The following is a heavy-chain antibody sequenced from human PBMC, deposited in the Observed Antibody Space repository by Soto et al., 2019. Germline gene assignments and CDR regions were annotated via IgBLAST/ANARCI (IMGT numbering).Heavy chain of an antibody. J-gene: IGHJ4*02. D-gene: IGHD5-18*01. CDR1: GYSISSGYY. CDR3: ARTPRGIQLCFFDY. V-gene: IGHV4-38-2*01. Sequence: SETLSLTCAVSGYSISSGYYWGWIRQPPGKGLEWIGSIYHSGSTYYNPSLKSRVTISVDTSKNQFSLKLSSVTAADTAVYYCARTPRGIQLCFFDYWGQGTLVTVS. CDR2: IYHSGST.